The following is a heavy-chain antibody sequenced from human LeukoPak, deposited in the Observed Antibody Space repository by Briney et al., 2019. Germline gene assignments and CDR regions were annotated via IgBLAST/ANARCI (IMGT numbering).Heavy chain of an antibody. CDR3: ARSYSYDFWSGYSGGFDY. Sequence: SVKVSCKASGGTFSSYAISWVRQAPGQGLEWMGGIIPIFGTANYAQKFQGRVTITADESTSTAYMELSSLRSGDTAVYYCARSYSYDFWSGYSGGFDYWGQGTLVTVSS. V-gene: IGHV1-69*13. J-gene: IGHJ4*02. CDR2: IIPIFGTA. CDR1: GGTFSSYA. D-gene: IGHD3-3*01.